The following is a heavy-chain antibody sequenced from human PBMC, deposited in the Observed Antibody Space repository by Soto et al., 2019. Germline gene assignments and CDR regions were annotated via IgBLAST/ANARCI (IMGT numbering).Heavy chain of an antibody. CDR2: ISWNSGSV. J-gene: IGHJ3*02. CDR1: GFTVNDYA. Sequence: EGQLVESGGGLVQPGRSLRLSCVASGFTVNDYAMHWVRQAPGKGLEWISGISWNSGSVDYANSVKGRFSISRDNARNSLHLQVNSLRPEDTAFYYCANDNAQVRTVAILGASFDISSQGTLVTVSS. D-gene: IGHD2-21*01. CDR3: ANDNAQVRTVAILGASFDI. V-gene: IGHV3-9*01.